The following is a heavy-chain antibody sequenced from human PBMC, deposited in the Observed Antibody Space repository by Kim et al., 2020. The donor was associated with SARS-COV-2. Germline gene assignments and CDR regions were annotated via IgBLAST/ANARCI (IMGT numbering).Heavy chain of an antibody. CDR2: ISTSGSST. J-gene: IGHJ4*01. V-gene: IGHV3-11*05. Sequence: GGSLRLSCAASGFTFRDYYMSWIRQAPGKGLEWISHISTSGSSTNYADSVEGRFAISRDNTKNSVFLQMSSLRAEDTGIDYCARESACGGACYLPDFWG. CDR1: GFTFRDYY. CDR3: ARESACGGACYLPDF. D-gene: IGHD2-21*02.